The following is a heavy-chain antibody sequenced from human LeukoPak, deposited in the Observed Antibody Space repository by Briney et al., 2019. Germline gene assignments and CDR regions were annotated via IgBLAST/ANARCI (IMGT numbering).Heavy chain of an antibody. CDR1: GFTFTNYW. CDR3: ARYCSSTSCIDY. J-gene: IGHJ4*02. D-gene: IGHD2-2*01. V-gene: IGHV3-7*01. CDR2: IKEDGSDK. Sequence: GRSLRLSCAASGFTFTNYWMSWVRQAPGKGLEWVANIKEDGSDKYYVDSVKGRFTVSRDNAKNSLYLQMNSLRDEDTAVYYCARYCSSTSCIDYWGQGTLVTVSS.